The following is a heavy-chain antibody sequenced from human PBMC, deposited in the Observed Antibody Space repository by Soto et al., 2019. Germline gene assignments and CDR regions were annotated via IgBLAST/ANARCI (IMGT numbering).Heavy chain of an antibody. V-gene: IGHV4-31*03. D-gene: IGHD6-13*01. CDR3: ARIIAAANDYYYYCMDV. CDR2: IYYSGST. Sequence: QVQLQESGPGLVKPSQTLSLTCTVSGGSISSGGYYWSWIRQHPGKGLEWIGYIYYSGSTYYNPSLKSRVTISVDTSKNQFSLKLSSVTAADTAVYYCARIIAAANDYYYYCMDVWGQGTTVTVSS. J-gene: IGHJ6*02. CDR1: GGSISSGGYY.